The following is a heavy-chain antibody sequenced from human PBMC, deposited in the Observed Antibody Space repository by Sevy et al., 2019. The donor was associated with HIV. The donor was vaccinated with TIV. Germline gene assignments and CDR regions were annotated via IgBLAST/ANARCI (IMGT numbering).Heavy chain of an antibody. CDR2: IYWDDDK. Sequence: SGPTLVKPTQTLTLTCTFSGFSLSTSGVGVGWIRQPPGKALEWLTLIYWDDDKRYSPSLKSRLTITKDTSKSQVVLTMTNMDPVDTATYYCARFNYGDYNDNFDYWGQGTLVTVSS. CDR3: ARFNYGDYNDNFDY. CDR1: GFSLSTSGVG. J-gene: IGHJ4*02. V-gene: IGHV2-5*02. D-gene: IGHD4-17*01.